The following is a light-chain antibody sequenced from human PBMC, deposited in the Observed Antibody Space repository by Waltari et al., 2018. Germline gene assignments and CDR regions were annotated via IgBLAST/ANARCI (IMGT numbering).Light chain of an antibody. Sequence: QSVLTQPPSASGTPGQRVTISCSGSSPNIGSNTVNWYQQLPGTAPKLLIYSNNRRPSGVPDRFSGSKSGTSASLAISGLQSEDEADYYCAAWDDSLNGHWVFGGGTKLTVL. J-gene: IGLJ3*02. V-gene: IGLV1-44*01. CDR1: SPNIGSNT. CDR2: SNN. CDR3: AAWDDSLNGHWV.